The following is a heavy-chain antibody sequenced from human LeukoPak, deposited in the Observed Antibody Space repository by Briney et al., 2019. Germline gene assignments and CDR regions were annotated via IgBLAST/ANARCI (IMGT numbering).Heavy chain of an antibody. CDR1: GYTFTSYG. V-gene: IGHV1-18*01. J-gene: IGHJ5*02. CDR3: ARGFFSIAVAGTSYWFDP. Sequence: ASVKVSCKASGYTFTSYGISWVRQAPGQGLEWMAWTSAYNGNTNYAQKLQGRVTMTTDTSTSTAYMELRSLRSDDTAVYYCARGFFSIAVAGTSYWFDPWGQGTLVTVSS. CDR2: TSAYNGNT. D-gene: IGHD6-19*01.